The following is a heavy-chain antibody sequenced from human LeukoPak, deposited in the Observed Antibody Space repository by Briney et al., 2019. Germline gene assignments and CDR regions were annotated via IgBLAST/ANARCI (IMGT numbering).Heavy chain of an antibody. V-gene: IGHV3-21*01. CDR2: ITRSSSYI. CDR3: ARTYSVTIFGVDVNLFDP. CDR1: GFTFSSYS. J-gene: IGHJ5*02. D-gene: IGHD3-3*02. Sequence: KTGGSLRLSCSASGFTFSSYSMNWVRQAPGKGLEWVSSITRSSSYIYYADSVKGRFTISRDNAKNSLSLQMRSLRAEDTAVYYCARTYSVTIFGVDVNLFDPWGQGTLVTVSS.